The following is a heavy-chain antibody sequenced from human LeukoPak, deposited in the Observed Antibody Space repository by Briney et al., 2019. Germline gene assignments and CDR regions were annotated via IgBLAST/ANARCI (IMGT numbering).Heavy chain of an antibody. CDR1: GFTVSSYG. CDR3: VRDRAEGRAWVEFDP. CDR2: VYSDGVT. J-gene: IGHJ5*02. Sequence: GGSLRLSCAASGFTVSSYGMSWVRQALGKGPEWVSLVYSDGVTRYADSVQGRFTIPRDNSKNTVYLQMNNLRVEDTAVYHCVRDRAEGRAWVEFDPWGQGILVTVSS. V-gene: IGHV3-66*02.